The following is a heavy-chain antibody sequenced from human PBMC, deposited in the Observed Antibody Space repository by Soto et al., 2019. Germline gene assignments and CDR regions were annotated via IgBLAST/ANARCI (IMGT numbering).Heavy chain of an antibody. J-gene: IGHJ4*01. Sequence: GGALRLSCAGSEFILSSYNMNWVRQAPGKGLEWVSFISPSSNTIRYAESVKGRFTISRDNAKNSLYLQMNSLRAEDTAVYYCARVRMGYYFDYWGPGTLVTVSS. CDR1: EFILSSYN. V-gene: IGHV3-48*01. D-gene: IGHD2-8*01. CDR2: ISPSSNTI. CDR3: ARVRMGYYFDY.